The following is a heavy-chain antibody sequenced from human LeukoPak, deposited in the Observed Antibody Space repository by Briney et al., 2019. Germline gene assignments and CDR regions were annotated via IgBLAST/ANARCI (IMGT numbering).Heavy chain of an antibody. D-gene: IGHD6-25*01. Sequence: GASVKVSCKASGYTFTSYDINRVRQATGQGREWMGWMNPNSGNTGYAQKFQGRVTITRNTSISTAYMELSSLRSEDTAVYYCARWRRRAQNFEPWGKGTLVTVSS. CDR2: MNPNSGNT. V-gene: IGHV1-8*03. J-gene: IGHJ5*02. CDR3: ARWRRRAQNFEP. CDR1: GYTFTSYD.